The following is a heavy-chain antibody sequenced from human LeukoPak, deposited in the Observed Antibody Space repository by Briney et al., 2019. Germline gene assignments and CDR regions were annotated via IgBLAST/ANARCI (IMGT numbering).Heavy chain of an antibody. CDR1: GYIFSDFA. D-gene: IGHD3-9*01. V-gene: IGHV1-3*01. CDR2: INAANADT. CDR3: ARGGITDWAYFDF. J-gene: IGHJ4*02. Sequence: ASVKVSCKASGYIFSDFAVHWVRQAPGQGLEWVGWINAANADTEYSKKFQGRVTIAWDTSASTACMDLSSLRSEDTAVYFCARGGITDWAYFDFWGQGTLVTVSS.